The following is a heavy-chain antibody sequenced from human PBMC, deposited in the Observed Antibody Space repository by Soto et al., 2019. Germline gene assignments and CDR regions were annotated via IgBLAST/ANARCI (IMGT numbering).Heavy chain of an antibody. V-gene: IGHV3-73*01. CDR1: GFTFSGSA. CDR3: ASDTGMAYYGMDV. Sequence: EVQLVESGGGLVQPGGSLKLSCAASGFTFSGSAMHWVRQASGKGLEWVGRIRSKANSYATAYAASMKGRFTISRDDSKNTAYLQMNSLKTEDTAVYYCASDTGMAYYGMDVWGQGTTVTVSS. J-gene: IGHJ6*02. D-gene: IGHD5-18*01. CDR2: IRSKANSYAT.